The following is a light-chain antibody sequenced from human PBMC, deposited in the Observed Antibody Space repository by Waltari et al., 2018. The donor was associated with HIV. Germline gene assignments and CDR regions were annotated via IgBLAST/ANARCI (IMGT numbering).Light chain of an antibody. CDR1: SSDVGSYNL. J-gene: IGLJ2*01. CDR3: CSYAGSSTLV. CDR2: EVS. Sequence: QSALTQPASVSGSPGQSITISCTGTSSDVGSYNLVSWYQQNPGKAPKLMIYEVSKRPSGFSNRFSGSKSGNTASLTISGLQAEDEADYYCCSYAGSSTLVFGGGTKLTVL. V-gene: IGLV2-23*02.